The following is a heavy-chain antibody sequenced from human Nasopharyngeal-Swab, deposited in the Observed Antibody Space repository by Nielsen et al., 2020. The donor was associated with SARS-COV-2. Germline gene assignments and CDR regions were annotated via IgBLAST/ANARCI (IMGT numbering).Heavy chain of an antibody. V-gene: IGHV1-69*13. D-gene: IGHD6-6*01. CDR1: GGTLTTYS. CDR2: IFPLYGSV. CDR3: ARGIEYSSSSWFEY. Sequence: SVKVSCKTSGGTLTTYSIAWVRQAPGQGLEWMGRIFPLYGSVDYAQRFQGRVTITADESTNTAHMELNSLRSEDTAMYYCARGIEYSSSSWFEYWGQGTLVTVSS. J-gene: IGHJ4*02.